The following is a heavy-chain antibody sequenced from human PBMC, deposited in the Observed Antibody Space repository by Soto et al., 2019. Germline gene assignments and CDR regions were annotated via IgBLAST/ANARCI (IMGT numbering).Heavy chain of an antibody. D-gene: IGHD1-7*01. CDR3: ASRDPGTSVDY. V-gene: IGHV4-4*02. J-gene: IGHJ4*02. CDR2: IYRTGST. Sequence: QVQLQESGPGLVKPSGTLSLTCAVSGGSFTSNNWWTWVRQPPGQGLERIGEIYRTGSTNYNPSPKSRVTISLDNSENPFSLKVTSLTAADTAVYYCASRDPGTSVDYWGQGTLVTVSS. CDR1: GGSFTSNNW.